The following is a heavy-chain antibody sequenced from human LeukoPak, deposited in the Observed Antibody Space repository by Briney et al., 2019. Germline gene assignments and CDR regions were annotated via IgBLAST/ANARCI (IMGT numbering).Heavy chain of an antibody. Sequence: PSETLSLTCAVYGGSFSGYYWSWIRQPPGKGLEWIGEINHSGSTNYNPSLKSRVTISVDTSKNQFSLKLSSVTAADTAVYYCARIYYGDYGPWEAQTNDHWGQGTLVTVSS. CDR3: ARIYYGDYGPWEAQTNDH. D-gene: IGHD4-17*01. CDR1: GGSFSGYY. V-gene: IGHV4-34*01. CDR2: INHSGST. J-gene: IGHJ4*02.